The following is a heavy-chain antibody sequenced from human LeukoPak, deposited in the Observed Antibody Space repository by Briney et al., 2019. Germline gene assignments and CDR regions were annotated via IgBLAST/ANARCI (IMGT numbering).Heavy chain of an antibody. CDR1: GGTFSSYA. CDR3: FSVVPAAIRWGA. V-gene: IGHV1-69*01. CDR2: IIPIFGTA. Sequence: SVKVSCKASGGTFSSYAISWVRQAPGQGLEWMGGIIPIFGTANYAQKFQGRVTITADESTSTAYMELSSLRSEDTAVYYCFSVVPAAIRWGAWGQGTLVTVSS. J-gene: IGHJ5*02. D-gene: IGHD2-2*02.